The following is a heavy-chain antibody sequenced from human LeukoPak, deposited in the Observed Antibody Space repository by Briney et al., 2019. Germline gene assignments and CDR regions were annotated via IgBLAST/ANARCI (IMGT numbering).Heavy chain of an antibody. CDR3: AKEKWIQLWLEGLDY. D-gene: IGHD5-18*01. Sequence: PGGSLIPSCAASGFTFDDYAMHWVRQAPGKGLEWVSLISGDGGSTYYADSVKGRFTISRDNSKNSLYLQMNSLRTEDTALYYCAKEKWIQLWLEGLDYWGQGTLVTVSS. V-gene: IGHV3-43*02. CDR1: GFTFDDYA. CDR2: ISGDGGST. J-gene: IGHJ4*02.